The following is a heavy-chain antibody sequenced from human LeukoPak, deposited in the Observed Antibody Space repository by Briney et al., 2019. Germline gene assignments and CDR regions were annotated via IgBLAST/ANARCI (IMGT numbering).Heavy chain of an antibody. J-gene: IGHJ4*02. D-gene: IGHD5-18*01. CDR3: AKDDEEGYSYGHSFHY. CDR1: GFTFSRFA. CDR2: ISGSGGSI. V-gene: IGHV3-23*01. Sequence: GGSLRLSCAASGFTFSRFAMTGVRQAPGKGLKWVSVISGSGGSIYYADSVKGRFTISRDNSKNTVYLQMNSLRAEDTAVYYCAKDDEEGYSYGHSFHYWGQGTLVTVSS.